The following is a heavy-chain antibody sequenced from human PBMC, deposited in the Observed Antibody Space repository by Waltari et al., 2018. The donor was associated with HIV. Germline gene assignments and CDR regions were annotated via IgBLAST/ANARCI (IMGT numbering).Heavy chain of an antibody. CDR2: IYYTGAA. D-gene: IGHD3-10*01. CDR1: Y. V-gene: IGHV4-39*01. J-gene: IGHJ3*02. CDR3: ARAGRSFSSRPKTFDI. Sequence: YWGWIRQPPGEGLEWIGSIYYTGAAYYGPSLKSRVTISVDTSKNQFSLKLSSVTATDAAVYFCARAGRSFSSRPKTFDIWGPGTMVTVSS.